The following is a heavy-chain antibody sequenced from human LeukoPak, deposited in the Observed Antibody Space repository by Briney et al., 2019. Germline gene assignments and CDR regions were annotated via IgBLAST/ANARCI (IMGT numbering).Heavy chain of an antibody. V-gene: IGHV3-49*03. Sequence: GGSLRLSCTASGFTFGDYAMSWFRQAPGKGLEWVGFIRSKAYGGTTEYAASVKGRFTISRDDSKSIAYLQMNSLKTEDTAVYSCTRDRLGYNYRTNWFDPWGQGTLVTVSS. CDR1: GFTFGDYA. CDR3: TRDRLGYNYRTNWFDP. J-gene: IGHJ5*02. D-gene: IGHD5-18*01. CDR2: IRSKAYGGTT.